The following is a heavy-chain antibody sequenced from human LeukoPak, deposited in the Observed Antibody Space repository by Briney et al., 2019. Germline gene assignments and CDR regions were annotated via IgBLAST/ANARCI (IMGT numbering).Heavy chain of an antibody. Sequence: PSETLSLTCTVSGGSISSYYWSWIRQPPGKGLEWIGYIYYSGSTNYNPSLKSRVTISVDTSKNQFSLKLSSVTAADTAVYYCARHDGGWYFDYWGQGTLVTVSS. V-gene: IGHV4-59*08. J-gene: IGHJ4*02. D-gene: IGHD6-19*01. CDR1: GGSISSYY. CDR3: ARHDGGWYFDY. CDR2: IYYSGST.